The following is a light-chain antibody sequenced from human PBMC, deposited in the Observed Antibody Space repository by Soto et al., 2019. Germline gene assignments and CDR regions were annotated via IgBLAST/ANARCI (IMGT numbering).Light chain of an antibody. J-gene: IGLJ2*01. Sequence: QSALTKPASVSGSPGQSITISCTGTSSDVGGYNYVSWYQQHPGKAPKLMIYDVSNRPSGVSNRFSGSKSGNTAFPTISGLQAEDEADYYCSSYTSSSTLVFGGGTKLTVL. CDR1: SSDVGGYNY. CDR3: SSYTSSSTLV. V-gene: IGLV2-14*01. CDR2: DVS.